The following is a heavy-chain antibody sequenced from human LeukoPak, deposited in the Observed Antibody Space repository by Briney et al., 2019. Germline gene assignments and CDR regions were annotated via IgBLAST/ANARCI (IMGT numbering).Heavy chain of an antibody. Sequence: PGGSLRLSCAASGFTFSSYEMNWVRQGPGKGLEWVSYISSSGSTMYYADSVKGRFTISRDNAKNSLYLQMNSLRAEDTALYYCARDRGSTMVSCFDVWGQGKMVTVSS. CDR2: ISSSGSTM. J-gene: IGHJ3*01. V-gene: IGHV3-48*03. CDR1: GFTFSSYE. D-gene: IGHD4/OR15-4a*01. CDR3: ARDRGSTMVSCFDV.